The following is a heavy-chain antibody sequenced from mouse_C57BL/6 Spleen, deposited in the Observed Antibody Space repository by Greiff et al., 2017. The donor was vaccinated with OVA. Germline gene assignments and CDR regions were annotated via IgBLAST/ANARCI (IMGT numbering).Heavy chain of an antibody. D-gene: IGHD2-4*01. CDR2: ISYDGSN. V-gene: IGHV3-6*01. CDR1: GYSITSGYY. Sequence: VQLKESGPGLVKPSQSLSLTCSVTGYSITSGYYWNWIRQFPGNKLEWMGYISYDGSNNYNPSLKNRISITRDTSKNQFFLKLNSVTTEDTATYYCARRDDYDAAWFAYWGQGTLVTVSA. CDR3: ARRDDYDAAWFAY. J-gene: IGHJ3*01.